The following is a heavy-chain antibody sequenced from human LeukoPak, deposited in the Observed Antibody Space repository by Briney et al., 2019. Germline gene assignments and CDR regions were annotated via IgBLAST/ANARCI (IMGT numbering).Heavy chain of an antibody. CDR1: GGTFSSYA. D-gene: IGHD1-20*01. CDR3: ARDIGITGTTFSDY. V-gene: IGHV1-69*13. CDR2: IIPIFGTA. J-gene: IGHJ4*02. Sequence: AASVKVSCKASGGTFSSYAISWVRQAPGQGLEWMGGIIPIFGTANYAQKFQGRVTITADESTSTAYMELSSLRSEDTAVYYCARDIGITGTTFSDYWGQGTLVTVSS.